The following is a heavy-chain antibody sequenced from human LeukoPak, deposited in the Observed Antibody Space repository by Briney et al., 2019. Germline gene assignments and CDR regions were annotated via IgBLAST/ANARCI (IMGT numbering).Heavy chain of an antibody. CDR1: GYSFTSYC. CDR3: GMSGDRVPLQDDVFDV. Sequence: GESLKISCKVSGYSFTSYCIGWVRQMPGKGLEWMGIIYPVDSGPTYSPSFQGQVTISVDKSINTAYLQWSSLQASDTAMYYCGMSGDRVPLQDDVFDVWGQGTMVTVST. J-gene: IGHJ3*01. CDR2: IYPVDSGP. D-gene: IGHD1-26*01. V-gene: IGHV5-51*01.